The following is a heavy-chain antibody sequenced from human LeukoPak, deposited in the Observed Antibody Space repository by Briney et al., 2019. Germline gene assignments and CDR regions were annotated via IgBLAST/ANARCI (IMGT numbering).Heavy chain of an antibody. D-gene: IGHD3-3*01. V-gene: IGHV4-39*02. J-gene: IGHJ3*02. CDR3: ARILGDDVFDALDI. Sequence: PSETLSLTCAVSGGSISSEDHFWGWIRQSPGKGLEWIGTISYRGTTYYNPSLKSRVTISQDLSKNHLSLRLTSVLVADMAVYYCARILGDDVFDALDIWGQGRLVSVSS. CDR1: GGSISSEDHF. CDR2: ISYRGTT.